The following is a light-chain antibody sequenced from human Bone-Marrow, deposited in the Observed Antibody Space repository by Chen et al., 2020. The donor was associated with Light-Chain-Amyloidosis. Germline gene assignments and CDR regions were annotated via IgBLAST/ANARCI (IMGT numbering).Light chain of an antibody. Sequence: QSVLTQPPSVSGVPGQRVTISCTGTSSNIGAGYDVHWYQQLPGLAPKLLFYGHSNRPSGVPDRFSGSKSGPSASLAITGLQAEDEADYYCQSYDSSLSGWVFGGGTKLTVL. CDR1: SSNIGAGYD. J-gene: IGLJ3*02. CDR3: QSYDSSLSGWV. V-gene: IGLV1-40*01. CDR2: GHS.